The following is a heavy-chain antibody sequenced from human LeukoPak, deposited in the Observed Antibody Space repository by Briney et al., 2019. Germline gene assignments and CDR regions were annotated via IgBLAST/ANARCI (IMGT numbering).Heavy chain of an antibody. D-gene: IGHD2-21*02. CDR2: INHRGST. J-gene: IGHJ3*02. Sequence: SETLSLTCAVYGGSFSGYYWSWIRQPPGKGLEWIGEINHRGSTNYNPSLKSRVTISVDTSKNQFSLKLSSVTAADTAVYYCARDDYCGGDCYSSHDAFDIWGQGTMVTVSS. CDR3: ARDDYCGGDCYSSHDAFDI. V-gene: IGHV4-34*01. CDR1: GGSFSGYY.